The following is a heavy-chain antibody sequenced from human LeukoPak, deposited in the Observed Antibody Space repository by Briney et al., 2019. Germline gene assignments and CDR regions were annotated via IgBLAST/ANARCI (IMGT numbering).Heavy chain of an antibody. CDR2: IHFRNSPI. CDR3: ARVVDGVTGSDY. Sequence: GGSLRLSCTASGFILSTYNMIWVRPAPGKGLEWLSYIHFRNSPIYYADSVKGRFTISRDNAKNSLYLQIDSLRVEDTAMYYCARVVDGVTGSDYWGQGTLVTVSS. J-gene: IGHJ4*02. D-gene: IGHD2-8*01. V-gene: IGHV3-48*04. CDR1: GFILSTYN.